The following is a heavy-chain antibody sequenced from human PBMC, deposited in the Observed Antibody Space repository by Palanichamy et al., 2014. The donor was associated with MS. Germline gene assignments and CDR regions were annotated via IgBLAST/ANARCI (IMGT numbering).Heavy chain of an antibody. D-gene: IGHD3/OR15-3a*01. CDR2: INPNNGVT. CDR1: GYTFTAHC. J-gene: IGHJ1*01. Sequence: QVQLEQSGAEVKKPGASVKLSCKTSGYTFTAHCIHWVRQAPGQGLEWLGWINPNNGVTKSAQKFQGRATMTRDTSTTTVHVELSGLRFDDTAIYFCARWTGDYSHDHWGRGTLVTISS. V-gene: IGHV1-2*02. CDR3: ARWTGDYSHDH.